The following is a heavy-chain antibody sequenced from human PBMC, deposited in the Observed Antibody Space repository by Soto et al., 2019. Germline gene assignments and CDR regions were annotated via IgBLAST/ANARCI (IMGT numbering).Heavy chain of an antibody. V-gene: IGHV3-7*01. CDR2: IKQDGSEK. J-gene: IGHJ4*02. Sequence: EVQLVESGGGLVQPGGSLRLSCAASGFTFSSYWMSWVRQAPGKGLEWVANIKQDGSEKYYVDSVKGRFTVSRDNAKNSLYRKMNGLRAGETAVYYCATRYSGYDDYFDYWGQGTLVTVSS. CDR3: ATRYSGYDDYFDY. D-gene: IGHD5-12*01. CDR1: GFTFSSYW.